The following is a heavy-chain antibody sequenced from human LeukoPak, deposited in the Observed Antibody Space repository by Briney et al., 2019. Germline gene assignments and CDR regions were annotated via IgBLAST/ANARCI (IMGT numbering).Heavy chain of an antibody. D-gene: IGHD3-3*01. CDR2: INPNSGGT. Sequence: LWASVKVSCKASGYTFTGYYMHWVRQAPGQGLEWMGWINPNSGGTNYAQKFQGRVTITADESTSTAYMELSSLRSEDTAVYYCARRVITIFGVVSYYYYYGMDVWGQGTTVTVSS. V-gene: IGHV1-2*02. CDR3: ARRVITIFGVVSYYYYYGMDV. J-gene: IGHJ6*02. CDR1: GYTFTGYY.